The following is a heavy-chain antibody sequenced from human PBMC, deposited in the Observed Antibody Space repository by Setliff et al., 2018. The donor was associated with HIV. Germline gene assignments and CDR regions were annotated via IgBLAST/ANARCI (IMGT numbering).Heavy chain of an antibody. J-gene: IGHJ6*02. D-gene: IGHD3-10*01. CDR3: ARHDITLVRGLV. Sequence: NPSETLSLTCTVSGGSISSSIYYWGWIRQPPGKGLEWIGFIYYSGSTYYYGGSTYYNPSLKSRVTISVDTSKNQFSLKLSSVTAADTAVYYCARHDITLVRGLVWGQGTTVTVSS. V-gene: IGHV4-39*01. CDR1: GGSISSSIYY. CDR2: IYYSGSTYYYGGST.